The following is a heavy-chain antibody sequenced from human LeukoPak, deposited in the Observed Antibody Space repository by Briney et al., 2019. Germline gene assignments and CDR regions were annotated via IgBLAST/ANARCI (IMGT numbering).Heavy chain of an antibody. D-gene: IGHD4-17*01. Sequence: GGSLRLSCAASGFTFSSYSMNWVRQAPGKGLEWVSSISSSSSYIYYADPVKGRFTISRDNAKNSLYLQMNSLRAEDTAVYYCARHRGTVTTDFDYWGQGTLVTVSS. CDR2: ISSSSSYI. CDR3: ARHRGTVTTDFDY. CDR1: GFTFSSYS. J-gene: IGHJ4*02. V-gene: IGHV3-21*01.